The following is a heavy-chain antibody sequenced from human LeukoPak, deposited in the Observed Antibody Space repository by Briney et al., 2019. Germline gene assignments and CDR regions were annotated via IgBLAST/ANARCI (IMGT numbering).Heavy chain of an antibody. CDR2: ISGSGGST. D-gene: IGHD3-9*01. CDR1: GFTFSSYA. V-gene: IGHV3-23*01. J-gene: IGHJ4*02. CDR3: AKGAFGDIYHQRYYFDY. Sequence: GGSLRPSCAASGFTFSSYAMSWVRQAPGKGLEWVSAISGSGGSTYYADSVKGRFTISRDNSKNTLYLQMNSLRAEDTAVYYCAKGAFGDIYHQRYYFDYWGQGTLVTVSS.